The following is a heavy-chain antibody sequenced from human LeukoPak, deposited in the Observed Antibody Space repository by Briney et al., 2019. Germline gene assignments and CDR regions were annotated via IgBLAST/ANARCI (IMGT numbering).Heavy chain of an antibody. CDR3: ARTTSMTASGYDY. D-gene: IGHD2-21*02. V-gene: IGHV1-8*03. Sequence: GASVKVSCKASGYTFTNYHINWVRQASGQGLEWMTWINPDTGDKGYARKFQDRVTITTDTSISTAYMELSSLSSEDTAVYFCARTTSMTASGYDYWGQGTPVTVSS. J-gene: IGHJ4*02. CDR1: GYTFTNYH. CDR2: INPDTGDK.